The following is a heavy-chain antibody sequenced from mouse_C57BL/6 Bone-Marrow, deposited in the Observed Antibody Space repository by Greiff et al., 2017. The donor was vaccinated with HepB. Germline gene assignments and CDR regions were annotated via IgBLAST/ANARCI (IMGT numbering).Heavy chain of an antibody. J-gene: IGHJ3*01. CDR1: GYTFTSYG. V-gene: IGHV1-81*01. CDR3: ARFEGYYPAWFAY. CDR2: IYPRSGNT. Sequence: QVQLQQSGAELARPGASVKLSCKASGYTFTSYGISWVKQSTGQGLEWIGEIYPRSGNTYYNEKFKGKATLTADKSSSTAYMELRSLTSEDSAVYFCARFEGYYPAWFAYWGQGTLVTVSA. D-gene: IGHD2-3*01.